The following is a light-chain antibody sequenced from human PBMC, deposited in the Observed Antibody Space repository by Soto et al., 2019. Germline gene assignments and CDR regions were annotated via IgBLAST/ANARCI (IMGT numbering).Light chain of an antibody. Sequence: ENVLTQSPGTLSLSPGETATLSCRASQSVSSTYLAWYQQKPGQAPRLLIYSASSRATGIPDRFSGSGSGTHFTRTISRLEPEDFAVYYCQHYGRVTWTFGRGIQGESK. CDR1: QSVSSTY. V-gene: IGKV3-20*01. CDR3: QHYGRVTWT. CDR2: SAS. J-gene: IGKJ1*01.